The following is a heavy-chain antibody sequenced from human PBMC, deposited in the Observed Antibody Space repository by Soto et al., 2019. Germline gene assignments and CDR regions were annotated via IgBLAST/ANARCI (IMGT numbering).Heavy chain of an antibody. D-gene: IGHD3-9*01. CDR1: GYTFTNYA. V-gene: IGHV1-3*01. J-gene: IGHJ6*02. CDR3: ARGPSITIFGNYYYYGMDA. CDR2: INAGNGNT. Sequence: ASVKVSCKASGYTFTNYAMHWVHQAPGQRLEWMGWINAGNGNTKYSQKFQGRVTITRDTSASTAYMELSSLRSEDTAVYYCARGPSITIFGNYYYYGMDAWGQGTTVTVSS.